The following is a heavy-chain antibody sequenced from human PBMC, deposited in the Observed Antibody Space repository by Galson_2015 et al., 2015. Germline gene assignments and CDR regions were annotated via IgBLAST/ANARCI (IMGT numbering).Heavy chain of an antibody. J-gene: IGHJ6*03. CDR2: ISSTSTYR. CDR3: ARKIEPPDPYYYYYMDV. Sequence: SLRLSCAASGFTFSDYYMGWIRQSPGKGLEWVSSISSTSTYRYYGDSVKGRFTISRDNAKNSLYLQMDSLRAEDTAVYYCARKIEPPDPYYYYYMDVWGKGTTVTVSS. V-gene: IGHV3-11*03. D-gene: IGHD1-14*01. CDR1: GFTFSDYY.